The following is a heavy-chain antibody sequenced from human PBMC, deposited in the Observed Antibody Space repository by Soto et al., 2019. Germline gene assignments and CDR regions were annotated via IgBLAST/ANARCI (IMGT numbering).Heavy chain of an antibody. D-gene: IGHD6-6*01. CDR2: INAGNGNT. J-gene: IGHJ5*02. Sequence: ASVKVSCKASGYTFTSYAMHWVRQAPGQRLEWMGWINAGNGNTKYSQKFQGRVTITRDTSASTAYMELSSLRSEDTAVYYCARGSSSSPNWFDPWGQGTLVTVS. CDR3: ARGSSSSPNWFDP. CDR1: GYTFTSYA. V-gene: IGHV1-3*01.